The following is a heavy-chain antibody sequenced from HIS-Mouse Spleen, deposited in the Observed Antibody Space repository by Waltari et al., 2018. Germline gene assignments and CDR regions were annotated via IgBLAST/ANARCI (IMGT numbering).Heavy chain of an antibody. V-gene: IGHV1-18*01. CDR3: ARDSGSYYYYYYYGMDV. CDR1: GYTFTSYG. J-gene: IGHJ6*02. CDR2: ISAYNGNT. D-gene: IGHD1-26*01. Sequence: QVQLVQSGAEVKKPGASVKVSCKASGYTFTSYGISWVRQAPGQGLEWMGWISAYNGNTNYAQKLQGRVTMTTDTSTSTAYMELRSLRSDDTAVYYCARDSGSYYYYYYYGMDVWGQGTTVTVSS.